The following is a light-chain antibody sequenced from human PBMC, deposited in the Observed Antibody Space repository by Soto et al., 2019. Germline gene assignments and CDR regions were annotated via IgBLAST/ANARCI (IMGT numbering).Light chain of an antibody. Sequence: EIVLTQSPATLSFSPGEGFTLSCRSSQSVSSYLAWYQQKPGQAPRLLIYDAFNRATGIPDRFSGRGSGTDFTLTISSLEPEDFAVYYCQQRSNWPPEFTFGQGTRLEIK. J-gene: IGKJ5*01. V-gene: IGKV3-11*01. CDR3: QQRSNWPPEFT. CDR1: QSVSSY. CDR2: DAF.